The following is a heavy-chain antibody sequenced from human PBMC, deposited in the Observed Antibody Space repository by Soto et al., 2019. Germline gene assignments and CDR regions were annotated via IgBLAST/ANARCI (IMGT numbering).Heavy chain of an antibody. V-gene: IGHV3-53*01. CDR3: VRDLRVGYSGYDWHAFDI. D-gene: IGHD5-12*01. J-gene: IGHJ3*02. CDR1: GFTVRINY. CDR2: IYSGGSK. Sequence: PGGSLRLSCPTSGFTVRINYMSWIRQAPGKELEWVSVIYSGGSKYYADSVKGRFTITRDNSKKTLYLQMNSLRSEDTAVYYCVRDLRVGYSGYDWHAFDIWGQGTMVTVS.